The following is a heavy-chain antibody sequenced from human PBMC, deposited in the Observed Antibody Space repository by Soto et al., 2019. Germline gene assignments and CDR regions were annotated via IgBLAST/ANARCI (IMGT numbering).Heavy chain of an antibody. V-gene: IGHV4-31*03. CDR2: IYYSGST. CDR3: ARVRDGSGSYYNVVDY. Sequence: TLSLTCTVSGGSISSGGYYWSWIRQHPGKGLEWIGYIYYSGSTYYNPSLKSRVTISVDTSKNQFSLKLSSVTAADTAVYYCARVRDGSGSYYNVVDYWGQGTLVTVST. J-gene: IGHJ4*02. D-gene: IGHD3-10*01. CDR1: GGSISSGGYY.